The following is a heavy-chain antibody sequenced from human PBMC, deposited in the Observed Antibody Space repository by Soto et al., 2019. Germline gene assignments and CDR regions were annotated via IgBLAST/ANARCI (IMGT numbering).Heavy chain of an antibody. CDR1: GYTFTSYG. J-gene: IGHJ4*02. V-gene: IGHV1-18*01. D-gene: IGHD3-9*01. CDR2: ISAYNGNT. CDR3: ARDPAHYDILSGYFFYFDY. Sequence: ASVKVSFKASGYTFTSYGISWVRQAPGQGLEWMGWISAYNGNTNYAQKLQGRVTRTTDTSTSTAYMELRSMRSDDTAVYYCARDPAHYDILSGYFFYFDYWGQGTLVTVSS.